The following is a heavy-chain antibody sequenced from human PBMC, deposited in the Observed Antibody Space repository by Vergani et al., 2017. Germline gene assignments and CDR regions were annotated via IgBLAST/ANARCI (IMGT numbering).Heavy chain of an antibody. CDR3: ARVGSGLIDY. V-gene: IGHV5-10-1*03. CDR1: GYSFTSYW. CDR2: IDPSDSYT. Sequence: EVQLVQSGAEVKKSGESLKISCKGSGYSFTSYWISWVRQMPGKGLEWMGRIDPSDSYTNYSTSFEGHVTISADKSITTAYLQWNSLKASDSAMYYCARVGSGLIDYWGQGTLVTVSS. D-gene: IGHD1-26*01. J-gene: IGHJ4*02.